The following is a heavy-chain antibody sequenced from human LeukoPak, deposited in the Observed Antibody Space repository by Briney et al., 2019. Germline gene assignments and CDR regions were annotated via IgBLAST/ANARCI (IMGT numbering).Heavy chain of an antibody. CDR3: VKDDGWVQYAN. CDR1: GFTFSSYA. Sequence: GGSLRLSCAASGFTFSSYAMSWVRQAPGKELEWVSAISGSGGSTYYADSVKGRFTISRDNSKNTLYLQMNSLRAEDTAVYYCVKDDGWVQYANWGQGTLVTVSS. CDR2: ISGSGGST. J-gene: IGHJ4*02. D-gene: IGHD5-24*01. V-gene: IGHV3-23*01.